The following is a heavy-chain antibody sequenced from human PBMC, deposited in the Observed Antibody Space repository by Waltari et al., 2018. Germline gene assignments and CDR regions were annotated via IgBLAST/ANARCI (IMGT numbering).Heavy chain of an antibody. J-gene: IGHJ3*01. D-gene: IGHD5-12*01. CDR1: GVSIPSNRHY. V-gene: IGHV4-39*01. CDR3: ATYIGASLGTAALDV. CDR2: MSYGGAT. Sequence: QVQVQESGPGLVKPSETLSLTCSVSGVSIPSNRHYWGWIRQPPGQGLEWIGTMSYGGATDSSPALKSRVTISRDTSENQLSRKLGSVTAADTAVYYCATYIGASLGTAALDVWGQGTTVTVSS.